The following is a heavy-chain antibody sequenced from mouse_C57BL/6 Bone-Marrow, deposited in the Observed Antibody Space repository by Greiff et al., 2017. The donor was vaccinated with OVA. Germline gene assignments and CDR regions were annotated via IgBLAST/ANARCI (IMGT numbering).Heavy chain of an antibody. CDR3: ARGGDYDESFDY. CDR1: GFTFSSYA. D-gene: IGHD2-4*01. J-gene: IGHJ2*01. CDR2: ISDGGSYT. Sequence: VQLKESGGGLVKPGGSLKLSCAASGFTFSSYAMSWVRQTPEKRLEWVATISDGGSYTYYPDNVKGRFTISRDNAKNNLYLQMSHLKSEDTAMYYCARGGDYDESFDYWGQGTTLTVSS. V-gene: IGHV5-4*01.